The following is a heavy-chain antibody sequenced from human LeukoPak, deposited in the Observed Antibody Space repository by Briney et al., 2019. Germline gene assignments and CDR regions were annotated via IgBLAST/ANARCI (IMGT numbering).Heavy chain of an antibody. CDR3: ARDYAGQQRDY. Sequence: PGGSLRLSCAASGFTFSSYSMNWVRQAPGKGLEWVSHISSSSTTMYYADSVKGRFTISRDNSKNTLYLQMNSLRAEDTAVYYCARDYAGQQRDYWGQGTLVTVSS. CDR2: ISSSSTTM. CDR1: GFTFSSYS. J-gene: IGHJ4*02. V-gene: IGHV3-48*01. D-gene: IGHD6-13*01.